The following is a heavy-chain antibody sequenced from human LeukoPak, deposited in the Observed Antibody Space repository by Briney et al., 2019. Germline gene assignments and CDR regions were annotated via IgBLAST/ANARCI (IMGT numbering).Heavy chain of an antibody. CDR3: ARDDYYFASGN. V-gene: IGHV3-30*02. J-gene: IGHJ4*02. CDR1: RFSFISYA. CDR2: MRSDGSDI. D-gene: IGHD3-10*01. Sequence: GGSLRLSRAASRFSFISYAMLWLRQAPGKGLEWVAFMRSDGSDIFYAEPLKGRFTISRDNAKNTLFLQMNSLRAEDTAVYYCARDDYYFASGNWGQGALVTVSS.